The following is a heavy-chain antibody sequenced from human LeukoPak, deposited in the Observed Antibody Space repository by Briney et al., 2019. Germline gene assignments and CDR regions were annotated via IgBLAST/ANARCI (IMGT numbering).Heavy chain of an antibody. D-gene: IGHD6-19*01. CDR3: ARELTVAGSGDY. V-gene: IGHV3-30-3*01. Sequence: GGSLRLSCAASGFTFSSYAMHWVRQAPGKGLEWVAVISYDGSNKYYADSVKGRFTISRDNSKNTLYLQMNSLRAEDTAVYYCARELTVAGSGDYWGQGTLVTVSS. CDR1: GFTFSSYA. J-gene: IGHJ4*02. CDR2: ISYDGSNK.